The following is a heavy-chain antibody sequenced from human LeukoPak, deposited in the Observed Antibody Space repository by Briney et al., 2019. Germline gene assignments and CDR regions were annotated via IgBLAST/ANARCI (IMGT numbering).Heavy chain of an antibody. CDR2: ISSSGSTI. D-gene: IGHD3-10*01. CDR1: GFTFSSYE. J-gene: IGHJ6*03. CDR3: ARVFAGGPYYYYMDV. Sequence: PGGSLRLSCAASGFTFSSYEMNWVRQAPGKGLEWVSYISSSGSTIYYADSVKGRFTISRDNAKNSLYLQMNSLRAEDTAVYYCARVFAGGPYYYYMDVWGKGTTVTVSS. V-gene: IGHV3-48*03.